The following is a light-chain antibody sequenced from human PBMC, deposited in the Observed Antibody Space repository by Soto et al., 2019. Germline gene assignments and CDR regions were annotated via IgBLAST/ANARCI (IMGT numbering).Light chain of an antibody. Sequence: QSALTQPRSVSGSPGQSVTISCTGTGNDVGAYNYVSWYQQHPGRPPKLMIYEGNKRPSGVSNRFSGSKSGNTASLTISGLQAEDEADYYCWSYAGSNTVVFGGGTKLTVL. V-gene: IGLV2-11*01. CDR2: EGN. J-gene: IGLJ2*01. CDR1: GNDVGAYNY. CDR3: WSYAGSNTVV.